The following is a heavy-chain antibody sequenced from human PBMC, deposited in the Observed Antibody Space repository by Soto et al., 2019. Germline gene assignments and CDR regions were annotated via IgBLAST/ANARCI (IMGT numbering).Heavy chain of an antibody. CDR1: GFTFSSYA. J-gene: IGHJ4*02. CDR3: ASASWGGNYYLGYYFDY. CDR2: ISYDGSNK. V-gene: IGHV3-30-3*01. D-gene: IGHD1-26*01. Sequence: QVPLVESGGGVVQPGRSLRLSCAASGFTFSSYAMHWVRQAPGKGLEWVAVISYDGSNKYYADSVKGRFTISRDNSKNTLYLQMNSLRAEDTAVYYCASASWGGNYYLGYYFDYWGQGTLVTVSS.